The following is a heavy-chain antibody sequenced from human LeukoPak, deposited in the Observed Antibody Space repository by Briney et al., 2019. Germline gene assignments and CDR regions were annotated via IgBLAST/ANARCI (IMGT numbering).Heavy chain of an antibody. CDR2: VSGSGGST. CDR1: GFTFSSYA. Sequence: GGSLRLSCAASGFTFSSYAMSWVRQAPGKGLEWVSTVSGSGGSTYYADSVKGRFTISRDNSNNTLYLQMHSLRAEDTAVYYCAKGAASRGYTYVSNWGQGTLVTVSS. J-gene: IGHJ4*02. CDR3: AKGAASRGYTYVSN. D-gene: IGHD5-18*01. V-gene: IGHV3-23*01.